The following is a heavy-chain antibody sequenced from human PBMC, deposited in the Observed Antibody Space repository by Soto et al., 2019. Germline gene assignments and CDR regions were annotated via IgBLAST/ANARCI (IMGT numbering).Heavy chain of an antibody. V-gene: IGHV1-69*01. J-gene: IGHJ5*02. CDR3: ERVTSMVRGVIDNWFDP. CDR2: IIPMYGPA. D-gene: IGHD3-10*01. Sequence: QVPLVQSGAEVKKPGSSVTVSCKASGGTFSSYAIHWVRQAPGQGLEWMGGIIPMYGPAKYAQRFQGRVTITADESTTTVYMELTSLTSQATAVYYCERVTSMVRGVIDNWFDPWGHGTLVTVSS. CDR1: GGTFSSYA.